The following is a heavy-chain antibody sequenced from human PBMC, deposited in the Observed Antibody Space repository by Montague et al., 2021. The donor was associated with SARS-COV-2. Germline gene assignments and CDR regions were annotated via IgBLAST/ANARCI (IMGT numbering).Heavy chain of an antibody. CDR3: AKVGDLMAGYSLVNLDN. J-gene: IGHJ4*02. Sequence: SLRLSCAASGFTFSGSPMSWVRQAPGKGLEWVSVIHSGGRSSYYGKSVEGRFTVSRDNSKNTVYLQMNNLRAEDTAVYYCAKVGDLMAGYSLVNLDNWGQGTLVTVSP. CDR2: IHSGGRSS. CDR1: GFTFSGSP. V-gene: IGHV3-23*03. D-gene: IGHD3-9*01.